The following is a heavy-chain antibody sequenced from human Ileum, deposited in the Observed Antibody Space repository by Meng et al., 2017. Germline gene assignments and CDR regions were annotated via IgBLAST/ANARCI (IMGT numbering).Heavy chain of an antibody. Sequence: GGSLRLSCVASGVTVSDDPMDWVRQAPGKGLEWVSYIGRCGSPIYYADSVKGRFTISRDNGENSLYLQMDSLTVEDTAVYYCVRDGNSGGNYENWGQGTLVTVSS. CDR2: IGRCGSPI. D-gene: IGHD4-23*01. V-gene: IGHV3-48*03. J-gene: IGHJ4*02. CDR3: VRDGNSGGNYEN. CDR1: GVTVSDDP.